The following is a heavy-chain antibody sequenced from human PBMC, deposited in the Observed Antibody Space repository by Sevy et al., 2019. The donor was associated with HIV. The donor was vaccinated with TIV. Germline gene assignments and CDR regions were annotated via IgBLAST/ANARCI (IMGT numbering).Heavy chain of an antibody. Sequence: GGSLRLSCKPSGFTFISYAMNWVRQVPGNGLDWVSTIYDTNYGSGGGTYYADSVKGRFTISRDTSKTTVYLQMNSLRTEDTAVYYCAGGRYDSSGSFDAFDILGQRTMVTVSS. CDR3: AGGRYDSSGSFDAFDI. J-gene: IGHJ3*02. D-gene: IGHD3-22*01. V-gene: IGHV3-23*01. CDR2: IYDTNYGSGGGT. CDR1: GFTFISYA.